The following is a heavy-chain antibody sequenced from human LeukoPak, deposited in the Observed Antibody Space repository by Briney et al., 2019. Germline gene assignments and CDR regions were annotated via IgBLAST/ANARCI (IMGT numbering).Heavy chain of an antibody. Sequence: SETLSLTCTVSGGSSNSYYWNWIRQPAGKGLEWIGRIYTSGSTNYNPSLKSRLTISGDTSKSQFSLKLSSVTAADTAVYYCARRGSSRTSYYMDVWGKGTTVTVSS. CDR3: ARRGSSRTSYYMDV. CDR2: IYTSGST. CDR1: GGSSNSYY. D-gene: IGHD6-6*01. V-gene: IGHV4-4*07. J-gene: IGHJ6*03.